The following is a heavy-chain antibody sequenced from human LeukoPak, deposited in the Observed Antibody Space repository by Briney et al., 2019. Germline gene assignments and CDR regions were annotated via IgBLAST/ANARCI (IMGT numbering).Heavy chain of an antibody. CDR3: ARGPNHYYYMDF. CDR1: GYSFTGYY. J-gene: IGHJ6*03. CDR2: INPDGDVT. Sequence: GASVKVSCKASGYSFTGYYIHWVRQAPGQGLEWMGWINPDGDVTKSAQKFQGRVTMTTDKSINTVFMELSGLISDDAALYYCARGPNHYYYMDFWGKGTTVSVSS. D-gene: IGHD2-8*01. V-gene: IGHV1-2*02.